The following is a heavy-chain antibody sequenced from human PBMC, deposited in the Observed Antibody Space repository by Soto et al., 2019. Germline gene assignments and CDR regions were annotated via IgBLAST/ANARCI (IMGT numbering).Heavy chain of an antibody. CDR2: IVVGNGNT. CDR1: GYSFTSYW. CDR3: AAERRYFSSTSCYEGVWDYYYGMDV. Sequence: PGESLKISCKGSGYSFTSYWIGWVRQARGQRLEWIGWIVVGNGNTNYALKFQERVTITRDMSTSTAYMELSSLRSEDTAVYYCAAERRYFSSTSCYEGVWDYYYGMDVWGQGTTVTVSS. J-gene: IGHJ6*02. D-gene: IGHD2-2*01. V-gene: IGHV1-58*02.